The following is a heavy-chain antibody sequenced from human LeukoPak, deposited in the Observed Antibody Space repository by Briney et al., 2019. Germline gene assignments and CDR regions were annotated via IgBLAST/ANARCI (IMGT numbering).Heavy chain of an antibody. CDR3: AKTALAVAGIVPVESELDY. CDR2: ISGSGGRT. V-gene: IGHV3-23*01. Sequence: GGSLRLSCAASGFIFSSYAMSWVRLAPGKGLEWIPVISGSGGRTDYPDSVKGRFTISRDNSKNTLYLQMNSLRAEDTAVYYCAKTALAVAGIVPVESELDYWGQGTLVTVSS. D-gene: IGHD6-19*01. J-gene: IGHJ4*02. CDR1: GFIFSSYA.